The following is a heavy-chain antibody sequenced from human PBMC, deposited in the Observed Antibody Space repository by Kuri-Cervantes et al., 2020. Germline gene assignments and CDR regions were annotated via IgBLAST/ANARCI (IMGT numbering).Heavy chain of an antibody. D-gene: IGHD2-15*01. CDR3: ARGASSGGTY. J-gene: IGHJ4*02. CDR2: FTSAGST. CDR1: GFTVSTSY. Sequence: GESLKISCAASGFTVSTSYMSWVRQAPGKGLEWVAVFTSAGSTYYADSVKGRFTISRDNAKNSLYLQMNSLRVDDAAVYYCARGASSGGTYWGQGTLVTVS. V-gene: IGHV3-53*01.